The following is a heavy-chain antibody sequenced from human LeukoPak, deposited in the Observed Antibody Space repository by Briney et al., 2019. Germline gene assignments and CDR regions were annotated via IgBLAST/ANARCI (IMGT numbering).Heavy chain of an antibody. Sequence: KPSETLSLTCTVSGGSISSYYWSWIRQPPGKGLEWIGYIYTSGSTNYNPSLKSRVTISVDTSKNQFSLKLSSVTAADTAVYYCAREGSSRIFDIWGQGTMVTVSS. V-gene: IGHV4-4*09. CDR2: IYTSGST. D-gene: IGHD6-6*01. CDR3: AREGSSRIFDI. J-gene: IGHJ3*02. CDR1: GGSISSYY.